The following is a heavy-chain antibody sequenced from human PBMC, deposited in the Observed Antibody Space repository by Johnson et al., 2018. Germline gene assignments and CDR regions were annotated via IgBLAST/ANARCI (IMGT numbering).Heavy chain of an antibody. CDR2: ISYSGST. CDR1: GGSINSYY. J-gene: IGHJ3*02. CDR3: ARGREYTYGYDAFDI. V-gene: IGHV4-59*01. Sequence: QVQLVQSGPGLVKPSETLSLTRTVSGGSINSYYWSWIRQPPGKGLEWIGYISYSGSTNYDPSLKSRVTISVDTSKNQFSLTLSSVTAADPALYYCARGREYTYGYDAFDIWGQGTMVTVSS. D-gene: IGHD5-18*01.